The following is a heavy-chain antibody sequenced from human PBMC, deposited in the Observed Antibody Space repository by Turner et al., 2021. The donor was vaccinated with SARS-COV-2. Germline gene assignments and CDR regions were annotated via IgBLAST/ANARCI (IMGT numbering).Heavy chain of an antibody. CDR3: AGLLNPGTYYYYYYGMDV. Sequence: QLQLKGAGPGVGKRSEDRSSTCTVCGGSISSSNYYWGCIRRPPGKGLVWIGCFYYSGSSYYNPFLKSLGTISVDSSKNLFSLKLSSVTAAYPAMYYCAGLLNPGTYYYYYYGMDVWGQGTTVTVSS. J-gene: IGHJ6*02. CDR1: GGSISSSNYY. V-gene: IGHV4-39*01. CDR2: FYYSGSS. D-gene: IGHD3-10*01.